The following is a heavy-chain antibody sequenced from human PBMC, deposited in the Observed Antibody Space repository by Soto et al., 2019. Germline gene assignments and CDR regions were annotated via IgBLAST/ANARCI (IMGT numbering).Heavy chain of an antibody. Sequence: EVQVVESGGGLVQPGGSLRLSCAASGFTFSSYWMHWVRQAPGKGLVWVSRVNSDGSSTSYADSVKGRFTISRDNAKNTPDMQMNSLRADDTAVYYCIAARPDFDYWGQGTLVTVSS. J-gene: IGHJ4*02. CDR3: IAARPDFDY. V-gene: IGHV3-74*01. CDR1: GFTFSSYW. D-gene: IGHD6-6*01. CDR2: VNSDGSST.